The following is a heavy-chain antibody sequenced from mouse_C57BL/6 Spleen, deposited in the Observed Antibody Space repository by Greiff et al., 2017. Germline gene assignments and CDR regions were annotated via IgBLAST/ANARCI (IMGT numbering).Heavy chain of an antibody. V-gene: IGHV1-80*01. CDR1: GYAFSSYW. Sequence: QVQLKQSGAELVKPGASVKISCKASGYAFSSYWMNWVKQRPGKGLEWIGQIYPGDGDTNYNGKFKGKATLTADKSSSTAYMQLSSLTSEDSAVYFCARSSDYDRDYCDYWGQGTTLTVSS. D-gene: IGHD2-4*01. J-gene: IGHJ2*01. CDR3: ARSSDYDRDYCDY. CDR2: IYPGDGDT.